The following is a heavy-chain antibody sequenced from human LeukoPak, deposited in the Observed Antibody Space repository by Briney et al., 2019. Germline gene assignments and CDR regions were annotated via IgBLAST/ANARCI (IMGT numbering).Heavy chain of an antibody. D-gene: IGHD4-17*01. J-gene: IGHJ4*02. CDR2: IKQDGSEK. V-gene: IGHV3-7*01. CDR1: GFSFSSYT. Sequence: GGSLRLSCAASGFSFSSYTMNWVRQAPGKGLEWVANIKQDGSEKYYVDSVKGRFTISRDNAKNSLYLQMNSLRAEDTAVYYCARVKGTVNRFDYWGQGTLVTVSS. CDR3: ARVKGTVNRFDY.